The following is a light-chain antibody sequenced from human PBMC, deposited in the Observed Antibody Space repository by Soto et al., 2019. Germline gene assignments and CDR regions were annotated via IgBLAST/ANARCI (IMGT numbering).Light chain of an antibody. V-gene: IGLV3-25*03. Sequence: SYELTQPPSVSVSPGQTARITCSGDALPKQYAYWYQQRPGQAPVLVMYKDSERPSGIPERFSGSSSGTTVTLTISGVQAEDEADYYCQSADSSGTYVFGTGTKVTVL. CDR2: KDS. CDR3: QSADSSGTYV. J-gene: IGLJ1*01. CDR1: ALPKQY.